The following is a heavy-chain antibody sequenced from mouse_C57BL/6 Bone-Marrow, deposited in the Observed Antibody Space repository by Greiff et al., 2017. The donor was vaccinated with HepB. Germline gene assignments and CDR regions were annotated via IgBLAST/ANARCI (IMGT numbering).Heavy chain of an antibody. V-gene: IGHV1-64*01. CDR1: GYTFTSYW. CDR2: IHPNSGST. J-gene: IGHJ3*01. CDR3: ARGRSKAWFAY. Sequence: QVQLQQPGAELVKPGASVKLSCKASGYTFTSYWMHWVKQRPGQGLEWIGMIHPNSGSTNYNEKFKSKATLTVDKSSSTAYMQRSSLTSEDSAVYYCARGRSKAWFAYWGQGTLVTVSA. D-gene: IGHD1-3*01.